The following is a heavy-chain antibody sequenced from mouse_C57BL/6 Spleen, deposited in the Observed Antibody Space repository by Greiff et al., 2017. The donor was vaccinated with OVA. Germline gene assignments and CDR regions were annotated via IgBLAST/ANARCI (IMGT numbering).Heavy chain of an antibody. Sequence: VKLVESGPGLVQPSQSLSITCTVSGFSLTSYGVHWVRQSPGKGLEWLGVIWSGGSTDYNAAFISRLSISKDNSKSQVFFKMNSLQADDTAIYFCARRNYYYGSSDEGNAMDYWGQGTSVTVSS. CDR3: ARRNYYYGSSDEGNAMDY. CDR1: GFSLTSYG. V-gene: IGHV2-2*01. D-gene: IGHD1-1*01. CDR2: IWSGGST. J-gene: IGHJ4*01.